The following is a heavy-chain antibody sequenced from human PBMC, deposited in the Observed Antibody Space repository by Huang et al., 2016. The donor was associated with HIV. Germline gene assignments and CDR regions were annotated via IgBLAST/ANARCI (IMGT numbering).Heavy chain of an antibody. V-gene: IGHV1-58*01. CDR3: AAYTSGPAGYYYYYDMDV. D-gene: IGHD6-19*01. J-gene: IGHJ6*02. CDR1: GFTFTSSA. CDR2: TVVGSGNT. Sequence: QMQLVQSGPEVKKPGTSVKVSCKASGFTFTSSAVQWVRQALGQRLEWIGWTVVGSGNTNYAQKFKERVTITRDMSTSTAYMELSSLRSEDTAVYYCAAYTSGPAGYYYYYDMDVWGQGTTVTVSS.